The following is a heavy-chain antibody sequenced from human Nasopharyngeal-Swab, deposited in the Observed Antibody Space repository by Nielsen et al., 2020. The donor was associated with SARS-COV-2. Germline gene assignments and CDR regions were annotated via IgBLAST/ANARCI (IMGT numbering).Heavy chain of an antibody. CDR1: GYTITSYD. CDR3: ARGFLRSLGGSYYYYGMDV. CDR2: MNPNSGNT. Sequence: ASVEVFCNASGYTITSYDNNWVRQATGQGLEWMGWMNPNSGNTGYAQKFQGRVTMTRNTSISTAYMELSSLRSEDTAVYYCARGFLRSLGGSYYYYGMDVWGQGTTVTVSS. V-gene: IGHV1-8*01. D-gene: IGHD2/OR15-2a*01. J-gene: IGHJ6*02.